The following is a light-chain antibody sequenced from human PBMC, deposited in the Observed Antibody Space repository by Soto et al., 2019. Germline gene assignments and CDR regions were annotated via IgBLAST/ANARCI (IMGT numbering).Light chain of an antibody. V-gene: IGKV1-5*01. CDR1: QSISGW. J-gene: IGKJ1*01. Sequence: DIQMTQSPSTLSASVGDTVTITCRASQSISGWLAWYQQKPGKAPKLLIYNASSLKSGVPSRFSGSGFGTEFTLTISSLQPDDFATYYCQHYNSYSEAFGQGTKVDIK. CDR2: NAS. CDR3: QHYNSYSEA.